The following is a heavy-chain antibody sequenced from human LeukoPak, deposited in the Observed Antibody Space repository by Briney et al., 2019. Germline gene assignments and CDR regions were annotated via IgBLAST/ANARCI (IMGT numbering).Heavy chain of an antibody. CDR1: GGSFSGYY. CDR3: ARGRSSSWRGENYYGMDV. V-gene: IGHV4-34*01. J-gene: IGHJ6*02. Sequence: SETLSLTCAVYGGSFSGYYWSWIRQPLGKGLEWIGEINHSGSTNYNPSLKSRVTISVDTSKNQFSLKLSSVTAADTAVYHCARGRSSSWRGENYYGMDVWGQGTTVTVSS. CDR2: INHSGST. D-gene: IGHD6-13*01.